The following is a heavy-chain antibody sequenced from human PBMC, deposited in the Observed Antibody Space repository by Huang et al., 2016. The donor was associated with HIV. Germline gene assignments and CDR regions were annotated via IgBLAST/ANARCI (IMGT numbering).Heavy chain of an antibody. Sequence: QVQLVQSGSELKKHGASVKAYCKASGYTFTSYAMNRVRQSPGQGLEWVGWLNPNTGNPTYAQSFTGRFVFSLDSSVSTAYLQISSLKAEDTAVYYCASSPREVFGVFDYWGQGTLVTVSS. CDR2: LNPNTGNP. J-gene: IGHJ4*02. CDR3: ASSPREVFGVFDY. D-gene: IGHD3-3*01. V-gene: IGHV7-4-1*02. CDR1: GYTFTSYA.